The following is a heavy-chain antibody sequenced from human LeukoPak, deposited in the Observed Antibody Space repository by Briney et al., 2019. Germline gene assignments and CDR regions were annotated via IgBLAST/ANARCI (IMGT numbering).Heavy chain of an antibody. CDR1: GFTFGSYA. CDR2: ISGSSDNI. J-gene: IGHJ4*02. V-gene: IGHV3-23*01. D-gene: IGHD2-2*01. CDR3: AKGDIVVVPAAMEY. Sequence: GGSLRLSCAASGFTFGSYAMSWVRQAPGKGLEWVSSISGSSDNIYYADSVKGRFTISRDYSTNTLYLQMNSLRAEDTAVYYCAKGDIVVVPAAMEYWGQGTLVTVSS.